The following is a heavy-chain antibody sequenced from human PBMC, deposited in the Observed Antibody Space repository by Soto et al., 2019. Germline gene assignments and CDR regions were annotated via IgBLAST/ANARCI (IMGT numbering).Heavy chain of an antibody. D-gene: IGHD2-15*01. CDR2: VKSKTDGGTT. V-gene: IGHV3-15*07. Sequence: EVQLVESGGGLVKPGGSLRLSCAASGFTFSNAWMSWVRQAPGKGLEWVGRVKSKTDGGTTDYAAPVKGRFTISRDDSQNTLYLQMNSLKTEDTAVYYCATVGGNHGALDYWGQGILVTVSS. CDR3: ATVGGNHGALDY. J-gene: IGHJ4*02. CDR1: GFTFSNAW.